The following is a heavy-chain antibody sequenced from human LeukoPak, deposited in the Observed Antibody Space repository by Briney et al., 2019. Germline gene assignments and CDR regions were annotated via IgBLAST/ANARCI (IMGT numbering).Heavy chain of an antibody. Sequence: GGSLRLSCVASGFSVSNNYMSWVRQAPGQGLEWVSVIYTGGSTHYADSVKGRFIISRDNSKNTVYLQMNSLRADDTAVYFCARRAGALYYYDTSGPFDHWGRGTLVTVSS. J-gene: IGHJ4*02. V-gene: IGHV3-53*01. D-gene: IGHD3-22*01. CDR2: IYTGGST. CDR3: ARRAGALYYYDTSGPFDH. CDR1: GFSVSNNY.